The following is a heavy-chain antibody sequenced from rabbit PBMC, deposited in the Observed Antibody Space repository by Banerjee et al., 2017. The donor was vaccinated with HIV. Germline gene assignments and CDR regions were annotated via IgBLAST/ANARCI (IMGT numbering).Heavy chain of an antibody. Sequence: QQQLEESGGGLVQPEGSLTLTCKASGFDFSSNAMYWVRQAPGKGLEWIASIDSGSRNVVYASWATGRFTISKTSSTTVTLQMTSLTAADTASYFCARDLAGVIGWNFNLWGPGTLVT. J-gene: IGHJ4*01. V-gene: IGHV1S45*01. CDR3: ARDLAGVIGWNFNL. D-gene: IGHD4-1*01. CDR1: GFDFSSNA. CDR2: IDSGSRNV.